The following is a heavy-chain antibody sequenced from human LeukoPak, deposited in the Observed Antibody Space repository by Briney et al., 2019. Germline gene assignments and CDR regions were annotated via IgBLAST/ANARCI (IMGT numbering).Heavy chain of an antibody. CDR3: ARAPEGRFDP. Sequence: SETLSLTCTVSGVSISSYYWSWIRQPPGKGLEWIGYIYYTGSTNYNPSLKSRVTISGDTSKNQFSLKLSSVTAADTAVYYCARAPEGRFDPWGQGTLVTVSS. CDR2: IYYTGST. J-gene: IGHJ5*02. V-gene: IGHV4-59*01. CDR1: GVSISSYY.